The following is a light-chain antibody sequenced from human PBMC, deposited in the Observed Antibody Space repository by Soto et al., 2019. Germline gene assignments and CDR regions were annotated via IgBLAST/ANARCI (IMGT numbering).Light chain of an antibody. CDR3: QQYNNWPPYT. Sequence: DIVLTQSPGTLSLSPGERASLSCRASQSVNSKYLAWYQQKPGQAPRLVIYGASNRATGLPDRFSGSGSGTDFTLTISRLEPEDFAVYYCQQYNNWPPYTFGQGTKLEIK. V-gene: IGKV3-20*01. CDR1: QSVNSKY. J-gene: IGKJ2*01. CDR2: GAS.